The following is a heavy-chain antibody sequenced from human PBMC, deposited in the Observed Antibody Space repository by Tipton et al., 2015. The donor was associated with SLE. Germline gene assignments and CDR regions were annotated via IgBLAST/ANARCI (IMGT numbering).Heavy chain of an antibody. CDR3: ARQEVGAAAFDY. D-gene: IGHD1-26*01. CDR1: GGTFSNYA. V-gene: IGHV1-69*05. Sequence: QLVQSGAEVKKPGSSVKVSCKASGGTFSNYAISWVRQAPGQGLEWMGGIIPIFGRTNYAQRFQGRVTITTDESTNTAYMELSSLRSEDTAVYYCARQEVGAAAFDYWGQGTLVTVSS. CDR2: IIPIFGRT. J-gene: IGHJ4*02.